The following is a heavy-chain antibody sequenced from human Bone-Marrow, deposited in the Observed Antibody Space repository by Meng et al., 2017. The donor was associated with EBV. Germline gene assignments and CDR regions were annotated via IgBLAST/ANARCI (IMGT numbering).Heavy chain of an antibody. CDR2: ISGSGGST. J-gene: IGHJ4*02. V-gene: IGHV3-23*01. CDR3: ARLTTN. D-gene: IGHD1-14*01. Sequence: VEWWGSGGALVPPVGPLRCSCAASGFTFSSSTRSRVRQDPGKGLGGVPAISGSGGSTYYADSVKGPFTISRDNSKNSLDCQMITLRAEDTATYYCARLTTNWGQGTLVTVSS. CDR1: GFTFSSST.